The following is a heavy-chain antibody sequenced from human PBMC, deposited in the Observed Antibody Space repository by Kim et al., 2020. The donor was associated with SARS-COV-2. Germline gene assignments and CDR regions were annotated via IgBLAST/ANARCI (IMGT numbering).Heavy chain of an antibody. V-gene: IGHV7-4-1*02. CDR3: AREMADCSGGSCHPLTTVTGVSDY. CDR2: INTNTGNP. D-gene: IGHD2-15*01. J-gene: IGHJ4*02. CDR1: GYTFTSYA. Sequence: ASVKVSCKASGYTFTSYAMNWVRQAPGQGLEWMGWINTNTGNPTYAQGFTGRFVFSLDTSVSTAYLQISSLKAEDTAVYYCAREMADCSGGSCHPLTTVTGVSDYWGQGTLVTVSS.